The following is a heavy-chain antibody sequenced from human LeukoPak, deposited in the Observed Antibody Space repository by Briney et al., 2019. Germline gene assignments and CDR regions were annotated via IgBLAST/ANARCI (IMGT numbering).Heavy chain of an antibody. CDR3: ACITIFGVAPGSHRPIDY. CDR1: GGAFSSYA. J-gene: IGHJ4*02. D-gene: IGHD3-3*01. V-gene: IGHV1-69*04. CDR2: IIPILGIA. Sequence: SVKVSCKASGGAFSSYAISWVRQAPGQGLEWMGRIIPILGIANYAQKSQGRVTITADKSTSTAYMELSSLRSEDTAVYYCACITIFGVAPGSHRPIDYWGQGTLVTVSS.